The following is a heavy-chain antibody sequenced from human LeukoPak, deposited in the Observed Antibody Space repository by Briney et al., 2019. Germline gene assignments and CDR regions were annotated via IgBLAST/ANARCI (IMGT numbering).Heavy chain of an antibody. CDR3: AKPSRYCGGDCYPVRDAFDI. CDR1: GFTFSSYA. V-gene: IGHV3-66*04. Sequence: GGSLRLSCAASGFTFSSYAMSWVRQAPGKGLEWVSVIYSGGSTYYADSVKGRFTISRDNSKNTLYLQMNSLRAEDTAVYYCAKPSRYCGGDCYPVRDAFDIWGQGTMVTVSS. J-gene: IGHJ3*02. CDR2: IYSGGST. D-gene: IGHD2-21*02.